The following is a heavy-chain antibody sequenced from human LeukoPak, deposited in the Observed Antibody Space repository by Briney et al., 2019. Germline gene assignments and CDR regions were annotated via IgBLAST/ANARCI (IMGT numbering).Heavy chain of an antibody. CDR2: VSYSGSP. J-gene: IGHJ4*02. CDR3: ASPRPGRGLYYFDY. V-gene: IGHV4-39*07. CDR1: GDSISSSRYY. Sequence: PSETLSLTCTVSGDSISSSRYYWGWIRQPPGKGLEWIGSVSYSGSPYYNPSLKSRVTISVDTSKNQFSLKLSSVTAADTAVYYCASPRPGRGLYYFDYWGQGTLVTVSS.